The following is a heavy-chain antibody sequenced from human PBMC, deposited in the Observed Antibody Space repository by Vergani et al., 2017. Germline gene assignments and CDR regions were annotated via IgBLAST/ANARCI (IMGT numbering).Heavy chain of an antibody. V-gene: IGHV4-59*08. CDR1: GGSFNTYY. CDR3: TRHWAVVAANNWFDP. D-gene: IGHD2-15*01. J-gene: IGHJ5*02. CDR2: IYSTGST. Sequence: QVQLEESGPGLVKPSETLSLTCTVSGGSFNTYYWSWIRQSPGKGLEWIGHIYSTGSTNYNPSLNSRVTMSVDTSKNQFSLKLSSVTAADTAVYYCTRHWAVVAANNWFDPWGQGTLVTVSS.